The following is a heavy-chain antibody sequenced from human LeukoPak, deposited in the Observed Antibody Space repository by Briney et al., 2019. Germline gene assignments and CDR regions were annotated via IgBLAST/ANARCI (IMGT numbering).Heavy chain of an antibody. Sequence: GASVKVSCKASGYTFTNYGISWVRQAPGQGLEWMGWISAYNGDTDYAQKLQGRVTMTTDTSTSTAYMELRSLRSDDTAVYYCARAVAGQVDWFDPWGQGTLVTVSS. V-gene: IGHV1-18*01. D-gene: IGHD6-19*01. J-gene: IGHJ5*02. CDR2: ISAYNGDT. CDR1: GYTFTNYG. CDR3: ARAVAGQVDWFDP.